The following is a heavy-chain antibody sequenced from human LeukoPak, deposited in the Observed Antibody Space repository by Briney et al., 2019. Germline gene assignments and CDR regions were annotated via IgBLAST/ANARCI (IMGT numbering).Heavy chain of an antibody. CDR2: ISGSGGST. CDR3: ARDPGEYSSSWYVFGAFDI. V-gene: IGHV3-23*01. D-gene: IGHD6-13*01. CDR1: GFTFSSYG. J-gene: IGHJ3*02. Sequence: PGGSLRLSCAASGFTFSSYGMSWVRQAPGKGLEWVSAISGSGGSTYYADSVKGRFTISRDNSKNTLYLQMNSLRAEDTAVYYCARDPGEYSSSWYVFGAFDIWGQGTMVTVSS.